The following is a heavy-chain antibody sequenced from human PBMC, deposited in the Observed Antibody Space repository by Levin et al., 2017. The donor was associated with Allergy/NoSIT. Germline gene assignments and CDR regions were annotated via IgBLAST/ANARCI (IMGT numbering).Heavy chain of an antibody. J-gene: IGHJ4*02. D-gene: IGHD2/OR15-2a*01. CDR2: VNSDGSDT. CDR3: ATGGNQYYDY. V-gene: IGHV3-74*01. Sequence: GGSLRLSCAASGLTFVNYWMHWVRQAPGKGLVWLCRVNSDGSDTVYADSVKGRLTISRDNAKNTLYLQMSSLRAEDTAVYYCATGGNQYYDYWGQGTLVTVSS. CDR1: GLTFVNYW.